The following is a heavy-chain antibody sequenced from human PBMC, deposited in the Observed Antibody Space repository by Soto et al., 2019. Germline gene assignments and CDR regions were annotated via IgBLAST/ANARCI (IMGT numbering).Heavy chain of an antibody. J-gene: IGHJ5*02. CDR3: TKEALSMGGMRWFDP. CDR2: VDVTGGT. D-gene: IGHD2-8*01. Sequence: EVQLLESGGGLVQPGGSLRLSCAASGFSLSRYAMHWVRQVTGKRLEWVSAVDVTGGTYYSGSVKGRFPISRENAKNVFYRQKKSLRDEDTAINYCTKEALSMGGMRWFDPWGQGNLVTGSS. V-gene: IGHV3-13*01. CDR1: GFSLSRYA.